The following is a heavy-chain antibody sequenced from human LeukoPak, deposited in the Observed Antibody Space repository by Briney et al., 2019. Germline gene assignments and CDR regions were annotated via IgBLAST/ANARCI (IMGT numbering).Heavy chain of an antibody. J-gene: IGHJ4*02. D-gene: IGHD2-2*01. CDR1: GFTFSSYG. V-gene: IGHV3-30*02. CDR3: AKDKSGIYCSSTSCYHFDY. CDR2: IRYDGNNK. Sequence: GGSLRLSCAASGFTFSSYGMHWVRQAPGKGLEWVAFIRYDGNNKYYADSVKGRFTISRDNSKNTLYLQMNSLRAEDTAVYYCAKDKSGIYCSSTSCYHFDYWGQGTLVTVSS.